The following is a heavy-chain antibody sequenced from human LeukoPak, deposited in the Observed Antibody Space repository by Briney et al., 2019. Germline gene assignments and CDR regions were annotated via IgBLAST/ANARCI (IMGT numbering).Heavy chain of an antibody. V-gene: IGHV3-13*01. CDR1: GFTFSAND. J-gene: IGHJ5*02. Sequence: GGSLRLSCAASGFTFSANDMHWVRQPTGKGLEWVSGIGSRGDTYYSGSVRGRFTIFRENAKNSLYLQMNSLRVGDTAVYYCARGGSDGLDPWGQGTLVIVSS. CDR3: ARGGSDGLDP. D-gene: IGHD1-26*01. CDR2: IGSRGDT.